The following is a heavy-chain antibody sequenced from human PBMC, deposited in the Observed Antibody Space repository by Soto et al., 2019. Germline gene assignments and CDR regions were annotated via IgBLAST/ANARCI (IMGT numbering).Heavy chain of an antibody. CDR2: A. V-gene: IGHV1-69*01. Sequence: ANYAQKFQGRVTITADESTSTAYMELSSLRSEDTAVYYCARDXXXXXXXXXXXFDPWGQGTLVTVSS. J-gene: IGHJ5*02. CDR3: ARDXXXXXXXXXXXFDP.